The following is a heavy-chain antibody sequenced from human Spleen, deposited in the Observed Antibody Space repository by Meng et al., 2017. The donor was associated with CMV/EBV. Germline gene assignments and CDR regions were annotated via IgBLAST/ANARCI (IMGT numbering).Heavy chain of an antibody. J-gene: IGHJ6*02. Sequence: SVKVSCKASGGTFSSYAISWVRQAPGQGLEWMGGIIPIFGTANYAQKFQGRVTITTDESTSTAYMELSSLRSEDTAVYYCARDDIVVVTAAEGYYYYGMDVWGQGTTVTVSS. CDR3: ARDDIVVVTAAEGYYYYGMDV. V-gene: IGHV1-69*05. D-gene: IGHD2-2*01. CDR2: IIPIFGTA. CDR1: GGTFSSYA.